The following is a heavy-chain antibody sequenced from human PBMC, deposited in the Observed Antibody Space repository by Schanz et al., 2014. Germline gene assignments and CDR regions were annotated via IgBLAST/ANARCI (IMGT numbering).Heavy chain of an antibody. CDR3: AISLYCGAACFP. V-gene: IGHV4-34*01. CDR2: INHSGNT. D-gene: IGHD2-21*01. Sequence: QAQLQQWGAGLLKPSETLSLTCAVYGGSFNYYWCWIRPPPGKGLGRIGEINHSGNTRYNPSLKGRVAMSVDTPKKHFALKLTSVTAADTAVYYCAISLYCGAACFPWGQGALVTVSS. CDR1: GGSFNYY. J-gene: IGHJ5*02.